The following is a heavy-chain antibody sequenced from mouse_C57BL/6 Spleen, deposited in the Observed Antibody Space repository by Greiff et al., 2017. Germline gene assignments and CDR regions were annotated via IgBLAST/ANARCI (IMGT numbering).Heavy chain of an antibody. CDR1: GYAFSSYW. CDR2: IYPGDGDT. J-gene: IGHJ2*01. Sequence: QVQLQQSGAELVKPGASVKISCKASGYAFSSYWMNWVKQRPGKGLEWIGQIYPGDGDTNYNGKFKGKATLTADKSSSTAYMQLSSLTSEDSAVYFWARGGLTGYYFDYWGQGTTLTVSS. D-gene: IGHD4-1*01. V-gene: IGHV1-80*01. CDR3: ARGGLTGYYFDY.